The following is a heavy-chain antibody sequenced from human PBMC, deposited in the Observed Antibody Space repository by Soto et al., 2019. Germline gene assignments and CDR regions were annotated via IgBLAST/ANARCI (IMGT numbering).Heavy chain of an antibody. CDR3: ARLEYSGYDYPPI. CDR2: IYYSGST. D-gene: IGHD5-12*01. V-gene: IGHV4-59*01. CDR1: GGSISSYY. Sequence: SETLSLTCPVSGGSISSYYWSWIRQPPGKGLEWIGYIYYSGSTNYNPSLKSRVTISVDTSKNQFSLKLSSVTAADTAVYYCARLEYSGYDYPPIWGQGTMVTVS. J-gene: IGHJ3*02.